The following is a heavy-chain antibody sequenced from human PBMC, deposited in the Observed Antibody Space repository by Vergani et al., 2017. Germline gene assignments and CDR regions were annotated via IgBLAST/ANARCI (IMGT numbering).Heavy chain of an antibody. V-gene: IGHV1-24*01. Sequence: QVQVVQSGAEVKKPGASVKVSCKVSGYTVSELSVHWVRRAPGRGLERMGGLDAEDGKRIYAQKFQGRVTMTEHTSTGTAYMELRSLRSDDTAVYYGVDSCGYWFDPWGQGTLVTVSS. D-gene: IGHD3-22*01. CDR3: VDSCGYWFDP. CDR1: GYTVSELS. J-gene: IGHJ5*02. CDR2: LDAEDGKR.